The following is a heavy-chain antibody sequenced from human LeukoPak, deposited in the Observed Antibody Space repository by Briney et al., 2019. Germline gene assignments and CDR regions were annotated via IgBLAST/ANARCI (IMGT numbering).Heavy chain of an antibody. Sequence: RASETPSLTCTVSGGSISSYYWSWIRQPPGKGLEWIGYIYYSGSTNYNPSLKSRVTISVDTSKNQFSLKLSSVTAADTAVYYCARTRPGVGATAPWGQGTLVTVSS. CDR2: IYYSGST. V-gene: IGHV4-59*08. CDR3: ARTRPGVGATAP. J-gene: IGHJ5*02. CDR1: GGSISSYY. D-gene: IGHD1-26*01.